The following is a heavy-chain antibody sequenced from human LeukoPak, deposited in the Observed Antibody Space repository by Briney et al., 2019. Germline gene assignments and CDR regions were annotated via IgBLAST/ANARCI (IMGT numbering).Heavy chain of an antibody. CDR3: AKQGALTVPGGY. D-gene: IGHD1-26*01. J-gene: IGHJ4*02. CDR2: ITFSSSHI. CDR1: GFTFSGYV. V-gene: IGHV3-23*01. Sequence: PGGSLRLSCAASGFTFSGYVMTWVRQAPGKGLECVSSITFSSSHIYYADSVKGRFTISRDNSKNTLYLQMNSLRAEDTAVYYCAKQGALTVPGGYWGQGTLVTVSS.